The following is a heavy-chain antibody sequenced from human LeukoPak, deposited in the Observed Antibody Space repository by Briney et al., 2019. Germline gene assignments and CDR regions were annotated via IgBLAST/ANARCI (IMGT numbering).Heavy chain of an antibody. Sequence: GSLRLSCAASGFTFSSYAMHWVRQAPGKGLEWVAVISYDGSNKYYADSVKGRFTISRDNSKNTLYLQMNSLRAEDTAVYYCARGRYCSGGSCYPVARFDYWGQGTLVTVSS. D-gene: IGHD2-15*01. CDR2: ISYDGSNK. V-gene: IGHV3-30*01. CDR1: GFTFSSYA. J-gene: IGHJ4*02. CDR3: ARGRYCSGGSCYPVARFDY.